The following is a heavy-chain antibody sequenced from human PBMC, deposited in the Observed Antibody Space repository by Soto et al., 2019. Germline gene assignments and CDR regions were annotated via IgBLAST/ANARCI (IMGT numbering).Heavy chain of an antibody. CDR3: ASGRGGVQH. CDR2: LNDSGGT. CDR1: GGSFSGFY. Sequence: QVQLQLWGAGLLKPSVTLSLTSAVYGGSFSGFYWGWIRQPPGKGLEWIGELNDSGGTNYNASLKSRVRISADTSKNQFSLKLNFVTAADTAVYYCASGRGGVQHWGQGTLVTVSS. V-gene: IGHV4-34*01. J-gene: IGHJ1*01. D-gene: IGHD3-10*01.